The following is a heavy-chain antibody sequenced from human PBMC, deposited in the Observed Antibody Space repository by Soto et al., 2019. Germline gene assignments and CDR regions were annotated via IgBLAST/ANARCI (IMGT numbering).Heavy chain of an antibody. V-gene: IGHV1-2*02. CDR2: INPNSGGT. Sequence: DSVKVSCKASGYTFTDYYIHWVRQAPGQGLEWVGWINPNSGGTNLAQRFQGRVTMTSDTSINTAYMELSSLRSDDTAVYYCARGLVATITFDPSGQAPLVTV. D-gene: IGHD5-12*01. CDR3: ARGLVATITFDP. J-gene: IGHJ5*02. CDR1: GYTFTDYY.